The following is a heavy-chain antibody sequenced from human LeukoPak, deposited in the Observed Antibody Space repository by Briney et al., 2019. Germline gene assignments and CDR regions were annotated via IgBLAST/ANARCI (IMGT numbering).Heavy chain of an antibody. CDR1: GFTVSSNY. Sequence: GGSLRLSCAASGFTVSSNYMSWVRQAPGKGLEWVSVIYSGGSTYYADSVKGRFTIPRDNSKNTLYLQMNSLRAEDTAVYYCVGSSWYMAFDIWGQGTMVTVSS. CDR3: VGSSWYMAFDI. V-gene: IGHV3-53*01. D-gene: IGHD6-13*01. CDR2: IYSGGST. J-gene: IGHJ3*02.